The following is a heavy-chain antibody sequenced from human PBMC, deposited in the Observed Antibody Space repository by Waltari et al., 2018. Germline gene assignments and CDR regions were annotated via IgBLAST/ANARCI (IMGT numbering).Heavy chain of an antibody. V-gene: IGHV4-4*02. Sequence: NLWKWVRQSPGTGLEWIGQVHDSGKTNYNPSFAGRVTVSLDTSTYHVALKMTSATAADTALYYCARDRGRGLYLDTWGQGILVTVSP. J-gene: IGHJ4*02. CDR3: ARDRGRGLYLDT. CDR1: NL. CDR2: VHDSGKT. D-gene: IGHD2-15*01.